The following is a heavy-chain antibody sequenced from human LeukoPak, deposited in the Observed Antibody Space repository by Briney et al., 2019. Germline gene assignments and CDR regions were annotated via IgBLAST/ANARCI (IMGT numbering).Heavy chain of an antibody. CDR1: GFTFSSYA. CDR2: ISYDGSNK. CDR3: AREDLPITMIAVFRGTDAFDI. V-gene: IGHV3-30*04. Sequence: GGSLRLSCAASGFTFSSYAMHWVRQAPGKGLEWVAVISYDGSNKYYADPVKGRFTISRDNSKNTLYLQMNSLRAEDTAVYYCAREDLPITMIAVFRGTDAFDIWGQGTMVTVSS. D-gene: IGHD3-22*01. J-gene: IGHJ3*02.